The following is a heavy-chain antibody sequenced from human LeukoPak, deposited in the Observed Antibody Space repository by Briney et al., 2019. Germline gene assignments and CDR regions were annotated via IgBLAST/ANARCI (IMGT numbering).Heavy chain of an antibody. CDR3: ASHVLPRDY. Sequence: GGSLRLSCAASGFTFSSYSMNWGRQAPGKGLEWVSSISSSSSYIYYADSVKGRFTISRDNAKNSLYLQMNSLRAEDTAVYYCASHVLPRDYWGQGTLVTVSS. V-gene: IGHV3-21*01. CDR1: GFTFSSYS. J-gene: IGHJ4*02. D-gene: IGHD3-10*01. CDR2: ISSSSSYI.